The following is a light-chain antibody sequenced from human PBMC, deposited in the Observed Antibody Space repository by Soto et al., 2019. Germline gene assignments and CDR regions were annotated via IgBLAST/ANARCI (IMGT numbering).Light chain of an antibody. Sequence: QSVLTQPPSASGTPGQRVTISCSGSSSNIGTNTVNWYQHLPGSAPKLLIYSNNQRPSGVPDRFSGSKSGTSASLAISGLQPDDGADYHCEAWDGSLNAVLFGGGTKLTVL. CDR3: EAWDGSLNAVL. J-gene: IGLJ2*01. CDR1: SSNIGTNT. V-gene: IGLV1-44*01. CDR2: SNN.